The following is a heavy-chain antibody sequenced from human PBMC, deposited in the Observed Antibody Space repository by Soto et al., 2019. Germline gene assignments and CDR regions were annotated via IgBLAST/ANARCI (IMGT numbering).Heavy chain of an antibody. J-gene: IGHJ6*02. Sequence: GGSLRLSCAVSGFTFTDYGMYWVRQAPGKGLEWVAVISYDGTNEYYVDSVKGRFNISRDNSKNTLSLHMSSLTAEDTAVYYCAKVLVSAARDSYYYGLDVWGQGTTVTVSS. CDR1: GFTFTDYG. D-gene: IGHD2-2*01. V-gene: IGHV3-30*18. CDR2: ISYDGTNE. CDR3: AKVLVSAARDSYYYGLDV.